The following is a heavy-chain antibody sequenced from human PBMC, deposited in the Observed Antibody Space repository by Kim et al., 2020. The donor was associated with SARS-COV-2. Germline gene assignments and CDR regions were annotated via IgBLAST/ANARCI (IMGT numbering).Heavy chain of an antibody. CDR3: ARGSHFDYDILTGTYGMDV. CDR1: GGSISSGSYY. J-gene: IGHJ6*02. D-gene: IGHD3-9*01. Sequence: SETLSLTCTVSGGSISSGSYYWSWIRQPAGKGLEWIGRIYTSGSTNYNPSLKSRVTISVDTSKNQFSLKLSSVTAADTAVYYCARGSHFDYDILTGTYGMDVWGQGTTVTVSS. V-gene: IGHV4-61*02. CDR2: IYTSGST.